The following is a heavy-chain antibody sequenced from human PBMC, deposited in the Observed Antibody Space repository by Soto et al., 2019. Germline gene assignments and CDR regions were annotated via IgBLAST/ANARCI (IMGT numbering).Heavy chain of an antibody. Sequence: QVQLVQSGAEVKKPGSSVKVSCKASGGTFSSYTISWVRQAPGQGLEWMGRIIPILGIANYAQKLQGRVTITADKSTSTAYMELSSLRSEDTAVYYCARLDTAMVTPRFDYWGQGTLVTVSS. V-gene: IGHV1-69*02. J-gene: IGHJ4*02. CDR3: ARLDTAMVTPRFDY. D-gene: IGHD5-18*01. CDR1: GGTFSSYT. CDR2: IIPILGIA.